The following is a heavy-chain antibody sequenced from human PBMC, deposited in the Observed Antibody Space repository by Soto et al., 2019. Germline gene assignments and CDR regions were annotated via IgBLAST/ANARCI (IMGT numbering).Heavy chain of an antibody. D-gene: IGHD1-7*01. Sequence: SETLSLTCTVSGGSISSYYWSWIRQPPGKGLEWIGYIYYSGSTNYNPSLKSRVTISVDTSKNQFSLKLSSVTAADTAVYYCARHVGVAGTTLLVDPRGQGTLVTVSS. CDR2: IYYSGST. CDR1: GGSISSYY. V-gene: IGHV4-59*08. J-gene: IGHJ5*02. CDR3: ARHVGVAGTTLLVDP.